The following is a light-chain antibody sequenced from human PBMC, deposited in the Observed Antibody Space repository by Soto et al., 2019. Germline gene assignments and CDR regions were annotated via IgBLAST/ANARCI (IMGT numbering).Light chain of an antibody. Sequence: QSVLTQPPSASGTPGQRITISCSGSSSNIGSNTINWYQQLPGTAPKLLIYSHNQRPSGVPDRFSGSKSGTSASLAISGLQCEDETDYYCAAWDDSLNGWVFGGGTKLTVL. CDR3: AAWDDSLNGWV. J-gene: IGLJ2*01. CDR1: SSNIGSNT. CDR2: SHN. V-gene: IGLV1-44*01.